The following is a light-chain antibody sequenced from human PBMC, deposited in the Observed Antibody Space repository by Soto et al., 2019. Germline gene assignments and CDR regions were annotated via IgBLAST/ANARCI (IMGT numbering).Light chain of an antibody. Sequence: EIVMTQSPATLSVSPRERATLSCRASQSVSSNLAWYQQKPGQAPRLLIYAASTRATGIPARFSGSGSGTEFSLTISSLQSEDFAVYYCQQYNNWPPITFGQGTRLEIK. CDR2: AAS. J-gene: IGKJ5*01. CDR3: QQYNNWPPIT. CDR1: QSVSSN. V-gene: IGKV3-15*01.